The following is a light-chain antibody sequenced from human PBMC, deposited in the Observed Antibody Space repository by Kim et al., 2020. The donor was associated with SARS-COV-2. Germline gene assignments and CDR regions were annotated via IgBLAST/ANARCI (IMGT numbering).Light chain of an antibody. CDR3: QTWGTGIHV. V-gene: IGLV4-69*01. CDR1: SGHNSYA. J-gene: IGLJ2*01. CDR2: VNSDGSH. Sequence: QPALTQSPSASASLGASVKLTCTLSSGHNSYAIAWYQQQPEQGPRSLMKVNSDGSHSRGTGTPDRFSGSSSEAALFLTIASLQAEDEADYYCQTWGTGIHVFGGGTQLTVL.